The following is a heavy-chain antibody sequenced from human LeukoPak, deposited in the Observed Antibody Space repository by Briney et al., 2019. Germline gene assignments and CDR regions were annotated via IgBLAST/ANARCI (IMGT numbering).Heavy chain of an antibody. CDR3: ATDFLFAPITGTTVDY. J-gene: IGHJ4*02. CDR2: FDPEDGET. D-gene: IGHD1-14*01. CDR1: GYTLTELS. Sequence: ASAKVSCKVSGYTLTELSMHWVRQAPGKGLEWMGGFDPEDGETIYAQKFQGRVTMTEDTSTDTAYMELSSLRSEDTAVYYCATDFLFAPITGTTVDYWGQGTLVTVSS. V-gene: IGHV1-24*01.